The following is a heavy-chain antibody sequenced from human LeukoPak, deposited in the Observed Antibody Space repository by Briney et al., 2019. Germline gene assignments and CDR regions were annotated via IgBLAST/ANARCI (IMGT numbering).Heavy chain of an antibody. CDR2: IYYSGST. CDR3: ARQSRMEFDY. Sequence: PSETLSLTCTVSGGSRSSGNYYWGWIRQPPGKGLEWIGSIYYSGSTNYNPSLKSRVAISIDTFKNQFSLKLRSVTAADTAVYYCARQSRMEFDYWGQGTLVTVSS. CDR1: GGSRSSGNYY. V-gene: IGHV4-39*01. D-gene: IGHD2-15*01. J-gene: IGHJ4*02.